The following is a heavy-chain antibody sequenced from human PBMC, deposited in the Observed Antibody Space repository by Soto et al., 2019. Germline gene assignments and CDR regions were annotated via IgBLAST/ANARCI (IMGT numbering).Heavy chain of an antibody. CDR1: GFTFRSYA. Sequence: QVQLVESGGGVVQPGRSLRLACAASGFTFRSYAMHCVRQAPGKGLEWVAVISYDGSNKYYADSVKGRFTISRDNSKNTLYLQMNSLRAEDTAVYYCARDAVTEGPFDYWGQGTLVTVSS. J-gene: IGHJ4*02. CDR3: ARDAVTEGPFDY. CDR2: ISYDGSNK. V-gene: IGHV3-30-3*01. D-gene: IGHD4-4*01.